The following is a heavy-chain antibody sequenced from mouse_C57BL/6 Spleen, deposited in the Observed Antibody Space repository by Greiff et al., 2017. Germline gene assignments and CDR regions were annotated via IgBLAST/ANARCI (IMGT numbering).Heavy chain of an antibody. CDR3: ARQVYYGNYVFAMDY. J-gene: IGHJ4*01. V-gene: IGHV14-2*01. CDR2: IDPEDGET. D-gene: IGHD2-1*01. CDR1: GFNIQDYY. Sequence: VQLKESGAELVKPGASVKLSCTASGFNIQDYYIHWVKQRTEQGLEWIGRIDPEDGETKYAPKFQGRATITADTSSTTAYLQLSRLTSEDTAVYYCARQVYYGNYVFAMDYWGQGSSVTVSS.